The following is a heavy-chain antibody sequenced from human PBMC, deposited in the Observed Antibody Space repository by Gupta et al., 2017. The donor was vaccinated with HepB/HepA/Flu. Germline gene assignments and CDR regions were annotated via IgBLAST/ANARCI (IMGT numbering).Heavy chain of an antibody. CDR1: GFIFRNAL. D-gene: IGHD1-20*01. J-gene: IGHJ4*02. CDR2: IKRNTDGGTT. Sequence: EVQLVESGGGLVEPGGSLRLSCVVSGFIFRNALMHWVRQTPGKGLEWVGRIKRNTDGGTTDDAAPVKGRFTISRDDAKNTLYLQMKGLPTEDTAVYYWSIRITDVFNQGYWGQGTLVSV. V-gene: IGHV3-15*01. CDR3: SIRITDVFNQGY.